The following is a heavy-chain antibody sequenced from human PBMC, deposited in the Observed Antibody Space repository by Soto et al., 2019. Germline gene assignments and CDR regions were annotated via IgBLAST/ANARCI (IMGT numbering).Heavy chain of an antibody. Sequence: QVQLVQSGAEVKKPGSSVKVSCKASGDTFSRYSITWVRQAPGHGLEWIGRIIPIFGIPTYAQKFQGRVTFTADESTSTAYREPSSLRSDDTAVYYSAREDRDRETGLVPAAIDGMDVWGQGTTVTVSS. V-gene: IGHV1-69*08. CDR1: GDTFSRYS. D-gene: IGHD2-2*01. J-gene: IGHJ6*02. CDR2: IIPIFGIP. CDR3: AREDRDRETGLVPAAIDGMDV.